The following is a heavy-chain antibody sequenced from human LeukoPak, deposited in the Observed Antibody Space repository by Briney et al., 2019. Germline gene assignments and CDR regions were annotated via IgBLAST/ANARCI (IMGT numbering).Heavy chain of an antibody. J-gene: IGHJ6*03. V-gene: IGHV3-9*01. Sequence: GRSLRLSCAASGFTFDDYAMHWVRQAPGKGLEWVSGISWNSNNIGYADSVKGRFTISRDNAKNSLYLQMNSLRAEDTAFYYCAKDGGSGGYNYNYMDVWGKGTTVTVS. CDR3: AKDGGSGGYNYNYMDV. CDR2: ISWNSNNI. CDR1: GFTFDDYA. D-gene: IGHD3-10*01.